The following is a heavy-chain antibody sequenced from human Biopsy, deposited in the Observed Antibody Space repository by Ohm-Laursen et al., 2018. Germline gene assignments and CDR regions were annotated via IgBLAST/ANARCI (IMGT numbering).Heavy chain of an antibody. J-gene: IGHJ4*02. Sequence: SDTLSLTCPVYGESFSGYYWTWIRQPPGKGLEWIGEINHSGSTDYNPSVRSRVTMSEDTSKKQFSLKMISVTAADTAIYYCAHGSGSYYKWDFWGRGILVTVSS. CDR2: INHSGST. D-gene: IGHD3-10*01. CDR1: GESFSGYY. V-gene: IGHV4-34*01. CDR3: AHGSGSYYKWDF.